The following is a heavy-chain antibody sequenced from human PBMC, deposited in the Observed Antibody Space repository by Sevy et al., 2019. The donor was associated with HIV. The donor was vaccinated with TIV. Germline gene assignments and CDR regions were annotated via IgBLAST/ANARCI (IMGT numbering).Heavy chain of an antibody. J-gene: IGHJ6*02. D-gene: IGHD3-10*01. CDR3: AKSDGSGSYYSYYYYYGMDV. CDR2: ISYDGSNK. Sequence: GGSLRLSCTASGFTFSSYGMHWVRQAPGKGLEWVAVISYDGSNKYDADSVKGRFTISRDNSKNTLYLQMNSLRAEDTAVYYCAKSDGSGSYYSYYYYYGMDVWGQGTTVTVSS. CDR1: GFTFSSYG. V-gene: IGHV3-30*18.